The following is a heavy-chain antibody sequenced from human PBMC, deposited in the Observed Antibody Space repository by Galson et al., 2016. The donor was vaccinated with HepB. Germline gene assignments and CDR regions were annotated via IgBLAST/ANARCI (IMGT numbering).Heavy chain of an antibody. CDR2: SYSGGNT. V-gene: IGHV3-66*02. Sequence: SLRLSCAVSGFTVGNNYLRWVRQAPGKGLEWVSLSYSGGNTYHADPVKGRFSIPRDSSKNTLYLQLNSLIYEDTALYYCATSPSAGIWGQGTMVTVSS. J-gene: IGHJ3*02. CDR1: GFTVGNNY. CDR3: ATSPSAGI.